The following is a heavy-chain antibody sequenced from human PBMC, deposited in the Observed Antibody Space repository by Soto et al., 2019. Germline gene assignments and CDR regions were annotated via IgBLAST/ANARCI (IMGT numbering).Heavy chain of an antibody. CDR3: ARYRLRLPLDY. CDR2: ISGYDGYT. D-gene: IGHD5-12*01. J-gene: IGHJ4*02. V-gene: IGHV1-18*04. Sequence: QIQLVQSGDEVKKPGASVKVSCKTSGYTFSDYGVNWVRLAPGQGLEWMGWISGYDGYTKYVQKFQGRVTITTDTATSTAYMELRSLRSDDTAVYYCARYRLRLPLDYWGQGTLVTVSS. CDR1: GYTFSDYG.